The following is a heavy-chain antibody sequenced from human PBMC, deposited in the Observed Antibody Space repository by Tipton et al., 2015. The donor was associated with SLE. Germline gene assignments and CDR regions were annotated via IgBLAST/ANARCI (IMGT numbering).Heavy chain of an antibody. J-gene: IGHJ4*02. Sequence: GLVKPSETLSLTCTVSGGSISSSSYYWGWIRQPPGKGLEWIGSSYYSGITYYNPSLESRVAISVDTSKNQFSLTLTSVTAADTAVYYCASQLAEGLISGVDNWGQGTLVNVSS. CDR2: SYYSGIT. D-gene: IGHD3-10*01. V-gene: IGHV4-39*01. CDR1: GGSISSSSYY. CDR3: ASQLAEGLISGVDN.